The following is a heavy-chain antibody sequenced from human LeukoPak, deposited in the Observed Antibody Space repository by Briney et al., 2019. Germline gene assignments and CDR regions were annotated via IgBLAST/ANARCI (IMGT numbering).Heavy chain of an antibody. CDR3: ARGHYDSSGYYFWYFDY. J-gene: IGHJ4*02. V-gene: IGHV4-59*01. CDR2: IYYSGST. CDR1: GGSISSYY. D-gene: IGHD3-22*01. Sequence: SETLSLTCTVSGGSISSYYWSWIRQPPGKGLEWIGYIYYSGSTNYNPSLKSRVTISVDTSKNQSSLKLSSVTAADTAVYYCARGHYDSSGYYFWYFDYWGQGTLVTVSS.